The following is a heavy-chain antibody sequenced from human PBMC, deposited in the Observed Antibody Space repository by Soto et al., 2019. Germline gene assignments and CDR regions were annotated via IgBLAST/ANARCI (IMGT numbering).Heavy chain of an antibody. Sequence: LRLSCAASGFSFSSFWMHWARQAPGKGLVWVAHIHNDGSRTSYADSVKGRFTISRDNAKNTLYLQMNSLRAEDTAMYYCARDFGEVGSTAAFDIWGQGTMVTVSS. J-gene: IGHJ3*02. V-gene: IGHV3-74*01. CDR2: IHNDGSRT. D-gene: IGHD1-26*01. CDR1: GFSFSSFW. CDR3: ARDFGEVGSTAAFDI.